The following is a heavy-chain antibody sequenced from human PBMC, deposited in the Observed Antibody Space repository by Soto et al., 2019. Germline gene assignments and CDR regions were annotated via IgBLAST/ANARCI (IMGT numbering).Heavy chain of an antibody. CDR3: ARVKWGFYGSSGHASDI. Sequence: QPGGSLRLSCAASGFTVSSNYMSWVRQAPGKGLEWVSVIYSGGSTYYADSVKGRFTISRDNSKNTLYLQMNSLRAEDTAVYYCARVKWGFYGSSGHASDIRCQGTMVTVSS. D-gene: IGHD3-22*01. CDR1: GFTVSSNY. V-gene: IGHV3-53*01. J-gene: IGHJ3*02. CDR2: IYSGGST.